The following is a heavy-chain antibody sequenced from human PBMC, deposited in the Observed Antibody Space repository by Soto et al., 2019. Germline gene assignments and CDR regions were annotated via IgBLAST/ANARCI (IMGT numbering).Heavy chain of an antibody. D-gene: IGHD2-21*01. CDR3: ARAYQLTYYFDY. Sequence: PGGSLRLSCAGSGVTFRGYAVHWVRQAPGKGLEWVTVISDDGSKTYYVDSVKGRFTVSRDDSTNTVFLQMSSLRTEDTAVYHCARAYQLTYYFDYWGPGTLVTVSS. V-gene: IGHV3-30*14. CDR1: GVTFRGYA. CDR2: ISDDGSKT. J-gene: IGHJ4*02.